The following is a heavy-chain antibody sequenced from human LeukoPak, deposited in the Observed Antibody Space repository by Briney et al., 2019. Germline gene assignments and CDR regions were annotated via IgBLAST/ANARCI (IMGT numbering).Heavy chain of an antibody. D-gene: IGHD1-1*01. CDR2: IKEDGSEK. Sequence: GGSLSLSCAASGLTLSKSWMSWVPQAPGQGLEWVAAIKEDGSEKDYVDSVKGRFTISRANAKNSLYLQMNSLRAEDTAVYYCAKYTNWVAGDVWGQGTSVSVSS. CDR1: GLTLSKSW. CDR3: AKYTNWVAGDV. J-gene: IGHJ6*02. V-gene: IGHV3-7*01.